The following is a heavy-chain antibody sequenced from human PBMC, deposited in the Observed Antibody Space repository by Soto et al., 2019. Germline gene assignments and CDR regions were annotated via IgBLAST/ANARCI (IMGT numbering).Heavy chain of an antibody. CDR2: NAWDDDN. V-gene: IGHV2-70*04. CDR3: ARSMGGVIRGFDY. CDR1: GFSLSTSGMR. J-gene: IGHJ4*02. Sequence: GSGPTLVNPTQTLTLTCTFSGFSLSTSGMRVSWIRQPPGKALEWLARNAWDDDNFYSTSLKTRLTISKDTSNNQVVLTMTNMDPVDTATYYCARSMGGVIRGFDYWGQGTLVTVSS. D-gene: IGHD3-22*01.